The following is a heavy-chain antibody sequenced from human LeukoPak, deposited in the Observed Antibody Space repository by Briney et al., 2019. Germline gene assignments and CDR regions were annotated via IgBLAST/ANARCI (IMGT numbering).Heavy chain of an antibody. CDR2: ISWDGGIS. CDR1: GFTFDDYA. D-gene: IGHD1-7*01. V-gene: IGHV3-9*01. Sequence: GGSLRLSCAASGFTFDDYAMHWVRQTPGKGLEWVSSISWDGGISVYADSVKGRFTISRDNAKSSLYLEMSALTPEDTALYFCIKDHRLDLHFDTFDIWGQGTMVTVSS. J-gene: IGHJ3*02. CDR3: IKDHRLDLHFDTFDI.